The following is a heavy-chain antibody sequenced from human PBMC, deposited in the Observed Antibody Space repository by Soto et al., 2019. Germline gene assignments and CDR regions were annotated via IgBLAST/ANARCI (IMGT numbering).Heavy chain of an antibody. J-gene: IGHJ4*02. D-gene: IGHD4-17*01. CDR2: ISTGGNII. V-gene: IGHV3-11*01. CDR3: ATDDYGDSMSFDA. Sequence: KSGGSLRLSCEVSGLTFSDYYMSCVRQAPGKGLEWISFISTGGNIIYYADSVEGRFTISRDNAQNSLFLQMTDLRADDTAMYYCATDDYGDSMSFDARGQGSLGTVSS. CDR1: GLTFSDYY.